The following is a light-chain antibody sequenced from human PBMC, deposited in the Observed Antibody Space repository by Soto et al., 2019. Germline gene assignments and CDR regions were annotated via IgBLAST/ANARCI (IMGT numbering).Light chain of an antibody. Sequence: EIVLTQSPATLSLSPGERVTLSCRTSQSVNSHLAWYQQKPGQAPRLLIYDASNRASGIPARFSGSGSGTDFTLTISSLKPEDFAVYYCQQRSSWPKVTFGQGTRLEIK. J-gene: IGKJ5*01. CDR1: QSVNSH. CDR3: QQRSSWPKVT. CDR2: DAS. V-gene: IGKV3-11*01.